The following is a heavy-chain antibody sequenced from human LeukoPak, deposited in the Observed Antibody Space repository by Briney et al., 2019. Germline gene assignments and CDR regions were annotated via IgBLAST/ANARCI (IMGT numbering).Heavy chain of an antibody. D-gene: IGHD2-8*01. J-gene: IGHJ3*02. V-gene: IGHV3-7*01. Sequence: GGSLRLSCAGSGFTFSYYWMSWVRQAPGKGLELVAKIKPDGNEKYCVESVEGRFTISRDNAKNSLYLQMNSLRAEDTAIYYCARSGLYEKWTDVDAFDIWGQGTMVTVSS. CDR2: IKPDGNEK. CDR3: ARSGLYEKWTDVDAFDI. CDR1: GFTFSYYW.